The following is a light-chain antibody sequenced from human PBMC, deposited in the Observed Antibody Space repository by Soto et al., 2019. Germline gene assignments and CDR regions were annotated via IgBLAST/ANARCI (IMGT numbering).Light chain of an antibody. CDR1: QTISSW. CDR3: QHYNSYSEA. CDR2: KAS. V-gene: IGKV1-5*03. Sequence: DIQMTQSPSTLSGSVGDRVTITCRASQTISSWLAWYQQKPGKAPKLLIYKASTLKSGVPSRFSGSGSGTEFTLTISSLQPEDFATYYCQHYNSYSEAVGQGTKVEL. J-gene: IGKJ1*01.